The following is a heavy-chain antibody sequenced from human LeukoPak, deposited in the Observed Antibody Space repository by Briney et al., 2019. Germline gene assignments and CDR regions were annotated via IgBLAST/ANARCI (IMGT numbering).Heavy chain of an antibody. CDR1: GFTFSNYW. D-gene: IGHD2-2*01. J-gene: IGHJ5*02. CDR2: VKEDGSEK. CDR3: ARTGVVPAAMLNWFDP. Sequence: GGSLRLSCVVSGFTFSNYWMSWVRQAPGKGPEWVANVKEDGSEKYYVDSVRGRFTISRDNARNSLYLQMNSLRAEDTAVYYCARTGVVPAAMLNWFDPWGQGTLVTVSS. V-gene: IGHV3-7*01.